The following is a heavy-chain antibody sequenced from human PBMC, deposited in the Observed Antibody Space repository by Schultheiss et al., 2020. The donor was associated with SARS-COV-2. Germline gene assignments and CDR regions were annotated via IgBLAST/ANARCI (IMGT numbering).Heavy chain of an antibody. CDR3: ARDRAITMTYFDF. CDR1: GGSISSSSYY. CDR2: INHSGST. Sequence: SETLSLTCTVSGGSISSSSYYWGWIRQPPGKGLEWIGEINHSGSTNYNPSLKSRVTISVDTSKNQFSLKLSSVTAADTAVYYCARDRAITMTYFDFWGRGALVTVSS. V-gene: IGHV4-39*07. J-gene: IGHJ4*02. D-gene: IGHD3-22*01.